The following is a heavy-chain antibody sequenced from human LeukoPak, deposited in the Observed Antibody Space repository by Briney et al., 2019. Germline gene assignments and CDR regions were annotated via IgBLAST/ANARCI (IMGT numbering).Heavy chain of an antibody. V-gene: IGHV3-23*01. CDR1: GFTFSDYY. CDR2: ISRSGGST. Sequence: GGSPRLSCAASGFTFSDYYMSWIRQAPGKGLEWVSGISRSGGSTYYADSVQGRFTISRDNSKNTLYLQMDSLRAGDTAVYYCAKSQGYSNYYFDYWGQGTLVTVSS. J-gene: IGHJ4*02. D-gene: IGHD3-9*01. CDR3: AKSQGYSNYYFDY.